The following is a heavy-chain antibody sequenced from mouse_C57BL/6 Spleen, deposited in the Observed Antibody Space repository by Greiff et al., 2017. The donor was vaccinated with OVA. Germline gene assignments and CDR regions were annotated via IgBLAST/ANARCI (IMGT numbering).Heavy chain of an antibody. CDR1: GYSITSGYY. V-gene: IGHV3-6*01. D-gene: IGHD3-2*02. Sequence: DVKLVESGPGLVKPSQSLSLTCSVTGYSITSGYYWNWIRQFPGNKLEWMGYISYDGSNNYNPSLKNRISITRDTSKNQFFLKLNSVTTEDTATYYCARGDSSGPFAYWGQGTLVTVSA. CDR2: ISYDGSN. J-gene: IGHJ3*01. CDR3: ARGDSSGPFAY.